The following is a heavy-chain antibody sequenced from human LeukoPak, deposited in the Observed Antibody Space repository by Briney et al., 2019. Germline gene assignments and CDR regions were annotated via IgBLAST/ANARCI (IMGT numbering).Heavy chain of an antibody. CDR2: IIPIFGTA. V-gene: IGHV1-69*05. Sequence: GSSVKVSCKASGGTFSSYAISWVRQAPGQGLEWMGGIIPIFGTANYAQKFQGRVTITTDESTSTAYMELSSLRSEDTAVYYCARGRGGNSGAYYYYMDVWGKGTTVTVSS. CDR3: ARGRGGNSGAYYYYMDV. J-gene: IGHJ6*03. CDR1: GGTFSSYA. D-gene: IGHD4-23*01.